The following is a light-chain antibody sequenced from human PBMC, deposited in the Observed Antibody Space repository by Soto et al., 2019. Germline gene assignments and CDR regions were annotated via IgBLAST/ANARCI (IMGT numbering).Light chain of an antibody. Sequence: VLTQPASVSGSPEQSITISCTGTKSDIGVYDFVSWYQHLPGKAPRLIIYEVFQRPSGVPDRFSGSKSGNTASLTVSGLQAADEADYFCKSYAGSNTYVFGSGTKV. CDR2: EVF. CDR3: KSYAGSNTYV. V-gene: IGLV2-8*01. CDR1: KSDIGVYDF. J-gene: IGLJ1*01.